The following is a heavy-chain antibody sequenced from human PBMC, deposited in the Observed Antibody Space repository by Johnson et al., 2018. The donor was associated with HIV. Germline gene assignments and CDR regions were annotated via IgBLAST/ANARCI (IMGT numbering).Heavy chain of an antibody. CDR1: GFTFSDYY. CDR3: TTWTYYGAFDI. D-gene: IGHD1-26*01. CDR2: ISNSGSTI. V-gene: IGHV3-11*04. J-gene: IGHJ3*02. Sequence: QVQVVESGGGLVKPGGSLRLSCAASGFTFSDYYMSWIRQAPAKGLEWISYISNSGSTIYYADSVKGRFTISRDNAKNTLYLQMNSLRAEDTAVYYCTTWTYYGAFDIWGQGTMVTVSS.